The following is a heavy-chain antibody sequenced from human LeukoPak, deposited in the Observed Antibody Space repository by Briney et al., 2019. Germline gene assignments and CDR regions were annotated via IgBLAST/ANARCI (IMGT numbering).Heavy chain of an antibody. V-gene: IGHV3-21*01. CDR2: ISSGSSYI. J-gene: IGHJ4*02. Sequence: GGSLRLSCVAPGFTFSIYNMNWVRQAPGKGLEWVSSISSGSSYISYADSVKGRFTISRDNAKNSLYLQMNSLRAEDTAVYYCARDPYASRNGDEFDFWGQGTLVSVSS. D-gene: IGHD3-10*01. CDR3: ARDPYASRNGDEFDF. CDR1: GFTFSIYN.